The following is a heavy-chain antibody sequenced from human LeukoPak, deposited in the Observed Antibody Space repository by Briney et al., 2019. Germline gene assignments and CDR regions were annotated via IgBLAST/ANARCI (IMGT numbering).Heavy chain of an antibody. CDR1: GYSISSGYY. CDR3: ASYSTSGFDP. CDR2: IYHSGST. V-gene: IGHV4-38-2*01. Sequence: SETLSLTCAVSGYSISSGYYWGWIRPPPGKGLEWIGSIYHSGSTCYNPSLKSRVTISVDTSKNQFSLKLSSVTAADTAVYYCASYSTSGFDPWGQGTLVTVSS. J-gene: IGHJ5*02. D-gene: IGHD4-11*01.